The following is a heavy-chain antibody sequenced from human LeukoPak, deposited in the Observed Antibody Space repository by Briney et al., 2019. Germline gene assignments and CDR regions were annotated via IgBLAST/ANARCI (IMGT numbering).Heavy chain of an antibody. CDR1: GGSISSYY. D-gene: IGHD6-6*01. J-gene: IGHJ3*02. CDR3: ARYTRGIAARQAAFDI. CDR2: IYTSGST. V-gene: IGHV4-4*08. Sequence: SETLSLTCTVSGGSISSYYWSWIRQPPGKGLEWIGYIYTSGSTNYNPSLKSRVTMSVDTSKNQFSLKLSSVTAADTAVYYCARYTRGIAARQAAFDIWGQGTMVTVSS.